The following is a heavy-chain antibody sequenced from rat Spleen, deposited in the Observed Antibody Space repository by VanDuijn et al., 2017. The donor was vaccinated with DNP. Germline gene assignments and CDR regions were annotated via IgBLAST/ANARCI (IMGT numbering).Heavy chain of an antibody. CDR3: TRDDIGTTRFDY. V-gene: IGHV2-6*01. CDR1: GLSLTSYG. D-gene: IGHD1-5*01. Sequence: QVQLKESGPGLVQPSQTLSLTCTVAGLSLTSYGVSWVRQPPGKGLEWIAAISSGGSTYYNSALKSRLSISRDTSKSQVFLKMNCLQTEDTAIYFCTRDDIGTTRFDYWGQGVMVTVSS. J-gene: IGHJ2*01. CDR2: ISSGGST.